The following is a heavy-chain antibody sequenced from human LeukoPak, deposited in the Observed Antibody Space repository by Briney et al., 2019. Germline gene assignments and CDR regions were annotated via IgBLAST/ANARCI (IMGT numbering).Heavy chain of an antibody. CDR1: GFTFDDYA. V-gene: IGHV3-9*03. D-gene: IGHD6-13*01. CDR3: ARYSSSWYDAFDI. Sequence: GGSLRLSCAASGFTFDDYAMHWVRQAPGKGLEWVSGISWNSGSIGYADSVKGRFTISRDNAKNSLYLQMNSLRAEDMALYYCARYSSSWYDAFDIWGQGTMVTVSS. CDR2: ISWNSGSI. J-gene: IGHJ3*02.